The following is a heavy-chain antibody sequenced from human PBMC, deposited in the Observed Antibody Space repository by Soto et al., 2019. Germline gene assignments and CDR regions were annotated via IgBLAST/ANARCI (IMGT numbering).Heavy chain of an antibody. CDR3: ARSEGGYFYGMDV. V-gene: IGHV1-18*01. Sequence: AAGKASRKTSGVTLPKCAISWVRQAPGQGLEWMGWISGYNGNTNYAHNLQGRVTMTTDTSTSTAYMDLRSLRSDDTAVYYCARSEGGYFYGMDVWGQATTVTAS. CDR1: GVTLPKCA. D-gene: IGHD3-9*01. J-gene: IGHJ6*02. CDR2: ISGYNGNT.